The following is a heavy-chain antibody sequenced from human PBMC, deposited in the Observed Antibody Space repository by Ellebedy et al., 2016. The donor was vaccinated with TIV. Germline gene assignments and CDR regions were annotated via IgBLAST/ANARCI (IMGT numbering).Heavy chain of an antibody. V-gene: IGHV3-30-3*01. CDR2: VSYDGSKT. Sequence: GGSLRLSXEASAFTFTDYAMHWVRQAPGKGLEWVAFVSYDGSKTYYADSVKGRFTISRDNSKNTLDLQMNSLRAEDTALYYCARETRGYAGIFDYWGQGTLVTASS. J-gene: IGHJ4*02. D-gene: IGHD2-15*01. CDR1: AFTFTDYA. CDR3: ARETRGYAGIFDY.